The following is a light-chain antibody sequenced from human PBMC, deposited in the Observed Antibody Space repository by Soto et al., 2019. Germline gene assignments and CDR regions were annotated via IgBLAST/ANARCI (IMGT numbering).Light chain of an antibody. CDR1: TGTVTSGHF. CDR3: LLTYSDAVV. CDR2: DVT. V-gene: IGLV7-46*01. Sequence: QAVVTQEPSLTVSPGGTGTLTCGSSTGTVTSGHFPYWFQQKPGQAPRALIYDVTKKHSWTPARFSGSLLGDKAALTLSGVQPEDEAEYYCLLTYSDAVVFGGGTKVTVL. J-gene: IGLJ2*01.